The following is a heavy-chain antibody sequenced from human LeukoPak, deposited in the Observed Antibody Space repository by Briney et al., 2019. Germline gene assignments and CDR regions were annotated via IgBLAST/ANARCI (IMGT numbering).Heavy chain of an antibody. CDR3: AKAGD. Sequence: GGSMRLSCAASGFTFSSYGMHWDRQAPGKGPEWVAVISYDGSNKYYADSVKGRFTISRDNSKNTLYLQMNSLRAEDTAVYYCAKAGDWGQGTLVTVSS. D-gene: IGHD7-27*01. CDR1: GFTFSSYG. J-gene: IGHJ4*02. CDR2: ISYDGSNK. V-gene: IGHV3-30*18.